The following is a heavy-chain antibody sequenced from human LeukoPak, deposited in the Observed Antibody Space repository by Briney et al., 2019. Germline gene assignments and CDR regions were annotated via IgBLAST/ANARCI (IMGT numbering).Heavy chain of an antibody. D-gene: IGHD3-9*01. J-gene: IGHJ5*02. CDR3: ARLDILTAANFHP. CDR1: GGSISSGNYY. Sequence: PSQTLSLICTVSGGSISSGNYYWSWLRQHPGKGLEWIGYIYYSGGTQYNPSLKSRLTISVDTSKNQFSLRLSSVTAADTAVYYCARLDILTAANFHPWGQGTLVTVSS. V-gene: IGHV4-31*03. CDR2: IYYSGGT.